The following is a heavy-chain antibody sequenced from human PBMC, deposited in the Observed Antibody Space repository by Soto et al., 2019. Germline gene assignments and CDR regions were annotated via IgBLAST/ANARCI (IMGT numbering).Heavy chain of an antibody. J-gene: IGHJ6*02. CDR1: GFTLSSHG. CDR2: ISYDGSNK. CDR3: AKSTSYYDFWSGYYTYRYYYGMDV. V-gene: IGHV3-30*18. D-gene: IGHD3-3*01. Sequence: TGGALRLSCAAPGFTLSSHGMHWGRPAPGKGLGGVAGISYDGSNKYYADSVKGRFTIPRDNSKNTLYLQMNSLRAEDTAVYYCAKSTSYYDFWSGYYTYRYYYGMDVRGQGTTVTVSS.